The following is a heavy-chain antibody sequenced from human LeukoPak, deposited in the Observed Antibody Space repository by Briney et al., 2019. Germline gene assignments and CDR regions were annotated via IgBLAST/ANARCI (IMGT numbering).Heavy chain of an antibody. D-gene: IGHD6-19*01. CDR3: ARVYSSGWYHWFDP. V-gene: IGHV4-39*07. CDR2: IYYSGST. Sequence: PSETLSLTCTVSGGSISSSSYYWGWIRQPPGKGLEWIGSIYYSGSTYYSPSLNSRFAISADTSKNQFSLKVSSVTAADTAIYYCARVYSSGWYHWFDPWGQGTVVTVSS. CDR1: GGSISSSSYY. J-gene: IGHJ5*02.